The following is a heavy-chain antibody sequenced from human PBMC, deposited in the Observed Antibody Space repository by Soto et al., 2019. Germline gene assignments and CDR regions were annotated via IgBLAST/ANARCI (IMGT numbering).Heavy chain of an antibody. CDR3: TTDFMATWDWDYFDY. Sequence: EVQLVESGGGLVEPGGSLRLSCAVSGFTFSNAWMNWVRQAPGKGLEWVGHIKSKTDGETTDYAAPVKGRFTISRDDSKNTLYLQMNSQKTEDTAMYYCTTDFMATWDWDYFDYWGQGTLVTVSS. CDR1: GFTFSNAW. D-gene: IGHD5-12*01. V-gene: IGHV3-15*07. J-gene: IGHJ4*02. CDR2: IKSKTDGETT.